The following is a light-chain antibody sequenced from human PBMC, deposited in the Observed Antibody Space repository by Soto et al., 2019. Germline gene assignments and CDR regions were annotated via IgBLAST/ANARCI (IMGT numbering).Light chain of an antibody. Sequence: EIVLTQSPGTLSLSPGERATLSCRASQSVSSSYLAWYQQKPGQAPRLLIYGASSRATGIPVRFSGSGSGTEFTLIISSLQSEDSAVYYCQQYNGWPWTFGLGTKVDIK. J-gene: IGKJ1*01. CDR3: QQYNGWPWT. CDR1: QSVSSSY. CDR2: GAS. V-gene: IGKV3-20*01.